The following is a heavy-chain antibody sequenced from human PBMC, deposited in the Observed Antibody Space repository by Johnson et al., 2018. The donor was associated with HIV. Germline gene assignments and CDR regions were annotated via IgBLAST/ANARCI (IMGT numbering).Heavy chain of an antibody. CDR3: AKGQVARGAFDI. CDR2: ISYDGSNK. J-gene: IGHJ3*02. V-gene: IGHV3-30*18. CDR1: GFTFSSYG. Sequence: QVQLVESGGGVVQPGRSLRLSCAASGFTFSSYGMHWVRQAPGKGLEWVAVISYDGSNKYYADSVKGRFTISRDNSKNTLYLHMSSLRLEDTAVYYCAKGQVARGAFDIWGQGTMVTVSS.